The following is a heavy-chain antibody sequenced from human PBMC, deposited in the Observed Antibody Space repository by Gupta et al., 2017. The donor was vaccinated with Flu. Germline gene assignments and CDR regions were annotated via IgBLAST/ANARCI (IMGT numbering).Heavy chain of an antibody. CDR3: ARAVGAAAGRFDL. V-gene: IGHV4-61*01. CDR2: MYYSGST. J-gene: IGHJ5*02. D-gene: IGHD1-26*01. Sequence: QVQLQESGPGLVKSSETLSLTCTVSGGSVTSRYDYWSWIRQPPGKGLEWIGYMYYSGSTNYNPSLRSRVTISLDTSKNQFSLKVTSVTAADTAIYFCARAVGAAAGRFDLWGQGTLVTVSS. CDR1: GGSVTSRYDY.